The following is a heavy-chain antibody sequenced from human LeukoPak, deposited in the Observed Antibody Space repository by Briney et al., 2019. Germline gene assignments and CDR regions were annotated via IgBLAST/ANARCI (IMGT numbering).Heavy chain of an antibody. V-gene: IGHV3-7*03. D-gene: IGHD5-24*01. J-gene: IGHJ3*01. CDR3: AMKAVPRPRLHDAFDF. CDR1: GFTFSSYW. CDR2: IKQDGSEK. Sequence: GGSLRLSCAASGFTFSSYWMSWVRQAPGKGLEGVANIKQDGSEKYYVDSVKGRFTISRDNSKNTLYLQMNSLKADDTAVYYCAMKAVPRPRLHDAFDFWGQGTVVSVSS.